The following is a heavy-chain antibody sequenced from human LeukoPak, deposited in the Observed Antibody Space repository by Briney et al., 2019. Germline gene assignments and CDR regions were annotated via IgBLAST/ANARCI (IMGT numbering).Heavy chain of an antibody. CDR3: ARDILSGDSPGGFDY. D-gene: IGHD3-9*01. J-gene: IGHJ4*02. CDR1: GASITSYY. Sequence: ASETLSLTCTVSGASITSYYWSWIRQPAGKGLEWIGRIYASGSTTYNPSLKSRVTMAVDTSKTQFSLKLSSVTAADTAVYYCARDILSGDSPGGFDYWGQGTLVTVSS. CDR2: IYASGST. V-gene: IGHV4-4*07.